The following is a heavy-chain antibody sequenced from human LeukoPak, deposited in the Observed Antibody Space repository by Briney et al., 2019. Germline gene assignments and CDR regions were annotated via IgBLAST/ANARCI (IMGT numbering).Heavy chain of an antibody. CDR3: ARETGGDHGGYYFDY. Sequence: SETLSLTCAVYGGSFSGYYWSWLRQPPGKRLEWIGEINHSGSTNYNPSLKSRVTISVDTSKNQFSLKLSSVTAADTAVYYWARETGGDHGGYYFDYWGQGTLVTVSS. CDR1: GGSFSGYY. CDR2: INHSGST. V-gene: IGHV4-34*01. D-gene: IGHD4-23*01. J-gene: IGHJ4*02.